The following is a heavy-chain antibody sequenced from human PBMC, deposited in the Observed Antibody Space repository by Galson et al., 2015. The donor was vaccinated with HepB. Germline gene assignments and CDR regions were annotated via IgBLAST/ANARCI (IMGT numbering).Heavy chain of an antibody. V-gene: IGHV1-18*04. CDR2: ISAYNGNT. Sequence: SVKVSCKASGYTFTSYGISWVRQAPGQGLEWMGWISAYNGNTNYAQKLQGRVTMTTDTSTSTAYMELRSLRSDDTAVYYCAASITMVRGVIREFDYWGQGTLVTVSS. D-gene: IGHD3-10*01. J-gene: IGHJ4*02. CDR3: AASITMVRGVIREFDY. CDR1: GYTFTSYG.